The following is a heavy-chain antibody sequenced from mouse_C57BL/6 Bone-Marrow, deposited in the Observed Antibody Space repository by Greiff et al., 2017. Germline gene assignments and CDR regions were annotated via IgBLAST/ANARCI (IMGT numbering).Heavy chain of an antibody. J-gene: IGHJ1*03. D-gene: IGHD1-1*01. Sequence: VKVVESGPGLVAPSQSLSITCTVSGFSLTSYGVSWVRQPPGKGLEWLGVIWGDGSTNYHSALISRLSTSKDNSKSQVFLKLNSLQTDDTATYYCAKPGGSSYRGYFDVWGTGTTVTVSS. CDR3: AKPGGSSYRGYFDV. CDR2: IWGDGST. V-gene: IGHV2-3*01. CDR1: GFSLTSYG.